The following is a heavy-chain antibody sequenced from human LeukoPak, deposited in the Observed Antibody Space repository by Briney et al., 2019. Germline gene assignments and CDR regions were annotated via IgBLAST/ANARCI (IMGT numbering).Heavy chain of an antibody. D-gene: IGHD3-22*01. CDR3: ARDEFHVDSSGYYPLFDY. CDR2: ISSSSSYI. J-gene: IGHJ4*02. V-gene: IGHV3-21*01. Sequence: PGRSLRLSCAASGFTFSSYSMNWVRQAPGKGLEWVSSISSSSSYIYYADSVKGRFTISRDNSKNTLYLQMNSLRAEDTAVYYCARDEFHVDSSGYYPLFDYWGQGTLVTVSS. CDR1: GFTFSSYS.